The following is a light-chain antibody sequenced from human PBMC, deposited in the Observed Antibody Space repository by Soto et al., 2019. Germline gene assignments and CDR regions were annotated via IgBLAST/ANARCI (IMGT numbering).Light chain of an antibody. CDR3: QQTRSYTST. V-gene: IGKV1-39*01. J-gene: IGKJ4*01. CDR2: EAS. CDR1: QSISSY. Sequence: DIQMTQSPSSMSASVGDRVTITCRASQSISSYLNWYQQKPGKVPQLLIYEASILQSGVPSRFSGSGSGTDFNLTISRLQAEDFATYECQQTRSYTSTFGGGTKVDIK.